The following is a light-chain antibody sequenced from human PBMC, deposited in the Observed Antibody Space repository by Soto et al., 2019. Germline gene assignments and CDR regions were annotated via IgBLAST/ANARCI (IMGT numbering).Light chain of an antibody. CDR1: QSVSSSY. CDR3: HQHGTSPFT. V-gene: IGKV3-20*01. Sequence: EIVLTQSPGTLSLSQGESATLSCRASQSVSSSYFAWYQQKPGQAPRLLIYASSSRATGIPDRFSGGGSGTDFTLTISSLEPEDYAVYYCHQHGTSPFTFGPGTKVDV. J-gene: IGKJ3*01. CDR2: ASS.